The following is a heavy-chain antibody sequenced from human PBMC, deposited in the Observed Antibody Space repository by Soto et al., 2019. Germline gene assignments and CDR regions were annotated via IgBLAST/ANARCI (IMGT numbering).Heavy chain of an antibody. V-gene: IGHV3-9*01. D-gene: IGHD4-17*01. CDR2: ISWNSETI. Sequence: EVQLVESGGGLVQPGRSLRLSCAASGFTVDDYAMHWVRQAPGKGLEWVSGISWNSETIDYADSVKGRFTISRDNAKSSLFLQMNSLRPDDTALYYCAKDMKWGGMTTIHYFDSWGQVTLVTVSS. CDR3: AKDMKWGGMTTIHYFDS. J-gene: IGHJ4*02. CDR1: GFTVDDYA.